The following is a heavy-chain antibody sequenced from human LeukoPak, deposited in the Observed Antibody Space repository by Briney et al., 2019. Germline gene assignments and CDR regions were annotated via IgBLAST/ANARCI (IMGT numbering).Heavy chain of an antibody. J-gene: IGHJ4*02. CDR1: GFTFSSYG. CDR2: IWYDGSNK. V-gene: IGHV3-33*06. D-gene: IGHD2-2*01. CDR3: AKLGPYSSSTSCWYYFDY. Sequence: GGSLRLSCAASGFTFSSYGMHWVRQAPGKGLEWVAVIWYDGSNKYYADSVKGRFTISRDNSKNTLYLQMNSLRAEDTAVYYCAKLGPYSSSTSCWYYFDYSGQGTLVTVSS.